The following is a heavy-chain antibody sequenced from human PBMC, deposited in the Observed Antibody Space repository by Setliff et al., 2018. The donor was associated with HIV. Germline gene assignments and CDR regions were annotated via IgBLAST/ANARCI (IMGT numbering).Heavy chain of an antibody. J-gene: IGHJ3*02. V-gene: IGHV1-46*01. CDR2: VYPSDGST. Sequence: ASVKVSCKASGNTFSSYGITWVRRAPGQGLEWMGMVYPSDGSTSYAQKFQGRVTMTRDTSTSTIYMELNSLTSEDTAVYYCARDNTAFDIWGQGTMVTVSS. D-gene: IGHD2-2*02. CDR1: GNTFSSYG. CDR3: ARDNTAFDI.